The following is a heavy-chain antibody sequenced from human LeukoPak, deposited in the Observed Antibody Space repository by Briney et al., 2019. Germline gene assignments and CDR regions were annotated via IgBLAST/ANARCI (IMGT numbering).Heavy chain of an antibody. Sequence: GGSLRLSCAASGFTFSSYSMNWVRQAPGKGLEWVSSISSSSSYIYYADSVKGRFTISRDNAKNSLYLQMNSLRAEDTAVYYCAREVLGVTTINWLDPWGQGTLVTVSS. V-gene: IGHV3-21*01. D-gene: IGHD4-11*01. J-gene: IGHJ5*02. CDR2: ISSSSSYI. CDR3: AREVLGVTTINWLDP. CDR1: GFTFSSYS.